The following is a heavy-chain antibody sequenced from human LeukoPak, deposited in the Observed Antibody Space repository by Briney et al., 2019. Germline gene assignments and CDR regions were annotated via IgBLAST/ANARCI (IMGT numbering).Heavy chain of an antibody. J-gene: IGHJ4*02. CDR3: ARGGLYYYDSSGYYYD. V-gene: IGHV1-2*02. CDR2: INPNSGGT. D-gene: IGHD3-22*01. CDR1: GYTFTGYY. Sequence: EASVKVSCKASGYTFTGYYMHWVRQAPGQGLEWMGWINPNSGGTNYAQKFQGRVTMTRDTSISTAYMELSRLRSDDTAVYYCARGGLYYYDSSGYYYDWGQGTLVTVSS.